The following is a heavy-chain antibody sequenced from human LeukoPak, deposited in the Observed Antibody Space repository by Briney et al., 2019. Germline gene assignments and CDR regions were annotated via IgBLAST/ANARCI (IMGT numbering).Heavy chain of an antibody. J-gene: IGHJ6*02. D-gene: IGHD4-11*01. V-gene: IGHV1-69*04. CDR3: ARGPADYRTSYYSYGMDV. CDR1: GGTFIRYA. CDR2: IIPILGIA. Sequence: GASVKVSCKASGGTFIRYAMSWVRQAPGQGREWMGRIIPILGIANYAQKFEGKVTITEDRSTSTAYMEVSRLRCEGKAVYYCARGPADYRTSYYSYGMDVWGQGTTVTVSS.